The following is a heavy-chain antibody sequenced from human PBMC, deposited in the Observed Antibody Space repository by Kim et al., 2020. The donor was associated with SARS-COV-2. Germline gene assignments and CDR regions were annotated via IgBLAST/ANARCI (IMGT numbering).Heavy chain of an antibody. J-gene: IGHJ4*02. CDR3: ITLGQSSGPR. V-gene: IGHV3-15*01. CDR1: GFTFSNAW. CDR2: IRSKTDGGTT. D-gene: IGHD3-22*01. Sequence: GGSLRLSCAASGFTFSNAWMSWVRQAPGKGLEWVGRIRSKTDGGTTDYAAPVRDRFTISRDDSRNMLYLQMNSLNTEDTAVYYCITLGQSSGPRWGQGALVTVSS.